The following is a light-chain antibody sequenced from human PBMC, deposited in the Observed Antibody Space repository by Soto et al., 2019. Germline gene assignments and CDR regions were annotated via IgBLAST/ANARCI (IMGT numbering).Light chain of an antibody. CDR1: QSVSDN. J-gene: IGKJ2*01. Sequence: EVVMTQSPATLSVSPGERATLSCRASQSVSDNLAWYQQKPGQAPRLLIYGASTRATGIPARFSGSGSVTEFTLTISRLQSEDFAVYYCQQSNTWPYTFGQGTTLDIK. CDR3: QQSNTWPYT. CDR2: GAS. V-gene: IGKV3-15*01.